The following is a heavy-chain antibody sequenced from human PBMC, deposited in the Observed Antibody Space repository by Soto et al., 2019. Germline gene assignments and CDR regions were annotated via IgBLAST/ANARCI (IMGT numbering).Heavy chain of an antibody. V-gene: IGHV1-18*01. CDR2: ISAYNGST. D-gene: IGHD2-15*01. Sequence: QVQLVQSGAEVKKPGASVKVSCKTSGYTFNSYGISWVRQAPGQGLEWMGWISAYNGSTNYAQKLQGRVTMTIDTSTSTAYMELRIMTSADTAVYYCARGNRIEAFAIWGQGTMVTVSS. CDR3: ARGNRIEAFAI. J-gene: IGHJ3*02. CDR1: GYTFNSYG.